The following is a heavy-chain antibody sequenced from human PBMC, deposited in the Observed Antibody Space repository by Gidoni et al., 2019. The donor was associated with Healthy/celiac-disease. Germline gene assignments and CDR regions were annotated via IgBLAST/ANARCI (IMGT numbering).Heavy chain of an antibody. CDR1: GFTFSDYY. CDR2: ISSSSSYT. Sequence: QVQLVESGGGLVKPGGSLSLSCAASGFTFSDYYISWLRQAQGKGLEWVSYISSSSSYTNYADSVKGRFTISRDNAKNSLYLQMNSLRAEDTAVYYCARDLSEYCSGGSCGGYYGMDVWGQGTTVTVSS. D-gene: IGHD2-15*01. J-gene: IGHJ6*02. CDR3: ARDLSEYCSGGSCGGYYGMDV. V-gene: IGHV3-11*05.